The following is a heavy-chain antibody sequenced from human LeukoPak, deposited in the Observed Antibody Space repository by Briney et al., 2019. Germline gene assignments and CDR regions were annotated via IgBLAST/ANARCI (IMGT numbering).Heavy chain of an antibody. J-gene: IGHJ6*02. CDR3: ARFSGSHGLDV. CDR2: IWYDGSKK. CDR1: GFTFSSYG. D-gene: IGHD3-10*01. V-gene: IGHV3-33*01. Sequence: QTGGSLRLSCAASGFTFSSYGMHWVRQAPDKGLQWVAVIWYDGSKKYYADSVKGRFTIARDNAKNTLSLQMNSLRAEDTALYYCARFSGSHGLDVWGQGTTVTVSS.